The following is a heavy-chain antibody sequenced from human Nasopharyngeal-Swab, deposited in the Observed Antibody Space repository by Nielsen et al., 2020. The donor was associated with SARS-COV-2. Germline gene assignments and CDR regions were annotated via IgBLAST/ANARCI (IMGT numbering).Heavy chain of an antibody. J-gene: IGHJ6*02. CDR3: AASRGPGSYYYGSGDQSMDV. CDR2: IDPSDSYT. Sequence: GGSLRLSCKGSGYSFTSYWISWVRQMPGNGLEWMGRIDPSDSYTNYSPSFQGHVTISADKSISTAYLQWSSLKASDTAMYYCAASRGPGSYYYGSGDQSMDVWGQGTTVTVSS. D-gene: IGHD3-10*01. V-gene: IGHV5-10-1*01. CDR1: GYSFTSYW.